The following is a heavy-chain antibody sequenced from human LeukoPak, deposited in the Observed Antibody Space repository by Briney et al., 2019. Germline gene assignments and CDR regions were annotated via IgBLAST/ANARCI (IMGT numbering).Heavy chain of an antibody. J-gene: IGHJ3*02. CDR2: IVVGSGNT. V-gene: IGHV1-58*02. Sequence: SVKVSCKASGFTFTGSAMQWVRQARGQRLEWIGWIVVGSGNTNYAQKFQERVTITRDMSTSTAYMELSSLRSEDTAVYYCAAQGYSSGWSDAFDIWGQGTMVTVSS. CDR1: GFTFTGSA. CDR3: AAQGYSSGWSDAFDI. D-gene: IGHD6-19*01.